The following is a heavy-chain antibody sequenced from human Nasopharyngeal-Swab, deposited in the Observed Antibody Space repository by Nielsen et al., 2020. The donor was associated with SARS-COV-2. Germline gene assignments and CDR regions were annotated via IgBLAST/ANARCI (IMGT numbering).Heavy chain of an antibody. J-gene: IGHJ6*03. CDR1: GGSISNGGYY. CDR2: IYYSGST. V-gene: IGHV4-31*03. D-gene: IGHD6-13*01. Sequence: SETLSLTCTVSGGSISNGGYYWSWIRQHPGKGLEWIGYIYYSGSTYYNPSFKSRVTISVDTSKNQFSLKLSSVTAADTAVYYCAREGIAAAGTFDYYYYYMDVWGKGTTVTVSS. CDR3: AREGIAAAGTFDYYYYYMDV.